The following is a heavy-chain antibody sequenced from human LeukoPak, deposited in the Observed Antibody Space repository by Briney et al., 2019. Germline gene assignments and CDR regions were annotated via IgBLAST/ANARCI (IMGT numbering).Heavy chain of an antibody. CDR3: ARVDETYSYDSSGHHYAITQDPFDY. CDR2: ISSRSNYI. J-gene: IGHJ4*02. CDR1: GFTFSNHG. V-gene: IGHV3-21*01. Sequence: SGGSLRLSCAASGFTFSNHGMNWVRQAPGKGLEWVSSISSRSNYIYYSDSVRGRFTISRDNAKNSLYLQMNSLRAEDTAVYFCARVDETYSYDSSGHHYAITQDPFDYWGQGTLVAVSS. D-gene: IGHD3-22*01.